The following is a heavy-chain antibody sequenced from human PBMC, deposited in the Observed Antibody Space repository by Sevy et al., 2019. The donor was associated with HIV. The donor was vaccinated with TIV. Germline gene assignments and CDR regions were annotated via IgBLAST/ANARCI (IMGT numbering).Heavy chain of an antibody. CDR2: ISGSAHRT. D-gene: IGHD5-18*01. CDR1: GFTFSNYA. V-gene: IGHV3-23*01. Sequence: GGALRLSCAASGFTFSNYAMSWVRQTPGKGLEWVSAISGSAHRTYYTDSVKGRFTISEDNSKNMLFLQMNSLRAEDTAVYYCVKEVSEYSYSDYWGQGTLVTVSS. J-gene: IGHJ4*02. CDR3: VKEVSEYSYSDY.